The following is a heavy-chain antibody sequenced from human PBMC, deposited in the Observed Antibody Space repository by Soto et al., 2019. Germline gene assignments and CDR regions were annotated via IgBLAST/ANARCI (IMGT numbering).Heavy chain of an antibody. CDR1: GFTFSSYG. V-gene: IGHV3-33*01. Sequence: QVQLVESGGGVVQPGRSLRLSCAASGFTFSSYGMHWVRQAPGKGLEWVAVIWYDGSNKYYADSVKGRFTISRDNSKNTLSLQMNSLRAEDTAVYYCARDLRGGSGHMPDYWGQGTLVTVSS. J-gene: IGHJ4*02. D-gene: IGHD3-10*01. CDR3: ARDLRGGSGHMPDY. CDR2: IWYDGSNK.